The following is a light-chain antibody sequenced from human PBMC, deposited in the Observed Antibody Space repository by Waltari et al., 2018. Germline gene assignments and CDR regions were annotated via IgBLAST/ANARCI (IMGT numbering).Light chain of an antibody. CDR3: AAGVDSLSVWV. J-gene: IGLJ3*02. CDR1: RSNIGNNY. V-gene: IGLV1-47*01. Sequence: QSVLTQPPSASGTPGQRVTISCSEGRSNIGNNYVFWYQQFPGTAPKLLIYRLYRRPSGVPYRCSSAKAGTAASLAISGLRSEDGADYDWAAGVDSLSVWVFGGGTKLTVL. CDR2: RLY.